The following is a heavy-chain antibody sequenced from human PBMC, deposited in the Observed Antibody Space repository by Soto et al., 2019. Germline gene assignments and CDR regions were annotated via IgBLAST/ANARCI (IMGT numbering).Heavy chain of an antibody. CDR2: IYWDDDK. Sequence: QIKLKESGPTLVKPTQTLTLTCTFSGFSLSTSGVGVGWIRQPPGKALEWLALIYWDDDKRYSPSLKSRLTISKDTSKNQVVLTMTNMDPVDTATYYCAHRRHDSSSYYDVGEFDYWGQGTLVTVSS. D-gene: IGHD3-22*01. J-gene: IGHJ4*02. CDR1: GFSLSTSGVG. CDR3: AHRRHDSSSYYDVGEFDY. V-gene: IGHV2-5*02.